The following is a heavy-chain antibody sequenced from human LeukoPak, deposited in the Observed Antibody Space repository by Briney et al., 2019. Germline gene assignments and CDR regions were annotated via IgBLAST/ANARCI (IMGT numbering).Heavy chain of an antibody. Sequence: SETLSLTCTVSGGSISSYYWSWIRQPPGKGLEWIGYIYYSGSTNYNPSLKSRVTISVDTSKNQFSLKLSSVTAADTAVYYCARGMGGSGSYYNAWGQGTLVTVSS. CDR1: GGSISSYY. D-gene: IGHD3-10*01. CDR3: ARGMGGSGSYYNA. V-gene: IGHV4-59*12. J-gene: IGHJ5*02. CDR2: IYYSGST.